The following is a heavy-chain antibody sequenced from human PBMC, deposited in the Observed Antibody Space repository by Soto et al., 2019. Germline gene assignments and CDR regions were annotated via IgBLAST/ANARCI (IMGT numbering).Heavy chain of an antibody. D-gene: IGHD3-10*01. J-gene: IGHJ6*02. Sequence: QVQLVQSGAEVKKPGASVKVSCKASDYTFTSYGISWVRQAPGQGLEWMGWISAFNGNINYAQKVQGRVTMTTDTSTSTAYMELRSLRSDDTAVYYCAREGTTIRNYDYYYYGMDVWGQGTTVTVSS. CDR3: AREGTTIRNYDYYYYGMDV. V-gene: IGHV1-18*01. CDR2: ISAFNGNI. CDR1: DYTFTSYG.